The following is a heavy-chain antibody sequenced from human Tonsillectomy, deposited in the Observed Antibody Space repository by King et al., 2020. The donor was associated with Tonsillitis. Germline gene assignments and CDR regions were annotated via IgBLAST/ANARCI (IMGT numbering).Heavy chain of an antibody. J-gene: IGHJ4*02. CDR1: GGTFSSYA. V-gene: IGHV1-69*01. D-gene: IGHD3-9*01. CDR2: IIPIFVTA. Sequence: QLVQSGAEVKKPGSSVKVSCKASGGTFSSYAISWVRQAPGQGLEGMGGIIPIFVTANYAQKFQGRVTITADESTSTAYMELSSLTSEDPAVYYFAIDLPLPNYDILTGYFDYLGQGTLVTVSS. CDR3: AIDLPLPNYDILTGYFDY.